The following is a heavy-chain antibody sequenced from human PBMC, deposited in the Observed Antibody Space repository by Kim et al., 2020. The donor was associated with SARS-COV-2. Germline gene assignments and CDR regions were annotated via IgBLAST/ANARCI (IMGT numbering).Heavy chain of an antibody. D-gene: IGHD2-2*01. CDR2: IIPIFGIA. J-gene: IGHJ4*02. CDR1: GGTFSSYA. V-gene: IGHV1-69*04. CDR3: AREVVEMATNEGYFDY. Sequence: SVKVSCKASGGTFSSYAISWVRQAPGQGLEWMGRIIPIFGIANYAQKFQGRVTITADKSTSTAYMELSSLRSEDTAVYYCAREVVEMATNEGYFDYWGQGTLVTVSS.